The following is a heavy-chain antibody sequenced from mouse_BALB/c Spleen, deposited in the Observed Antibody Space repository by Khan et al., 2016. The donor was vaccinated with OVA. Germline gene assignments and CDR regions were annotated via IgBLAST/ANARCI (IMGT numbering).Heavy chain of an antibody. CDR2: IWADGST. Sequence: QVQLKQSGPGLVAPSQSLSITCTVSGFSLTSFGVYWVRQPPGKGLEWLGVIWADGSTNYYSALMSRLSISKDNSKSQVFLKMNSLQADDTAMYYCSRDGYYFDYWGQGTTLTVSS. D-gene: IGHD2-2*01. V-gene: IGHV2-9*02. J-gene: IGHJ2*01. CDR1: GFSLTSFG. CDR3: SRDGYYFDY.